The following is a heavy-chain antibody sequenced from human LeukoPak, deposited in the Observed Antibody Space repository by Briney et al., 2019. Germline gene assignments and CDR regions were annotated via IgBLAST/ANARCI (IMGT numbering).Heavy chain of an antibody. J-gene: IGHJ4*02. CDR3: ARGSGYSGYGFDY. D-gene: IGHD5-12*01. CDR1: GVTVSGEY. CDR2: IYGGWST. V-gene: IGHV3-53*01. Sequence: PGGSLRLSSADSGVTVSGEYVRWVRQAPGQGLEWVSVIYGGWSTKYADSVKGRFTTSRDNSKNTLYLQMNSLRAEDTAVYYCARGSGYSGYGFDYWGQGTLVTVSS.